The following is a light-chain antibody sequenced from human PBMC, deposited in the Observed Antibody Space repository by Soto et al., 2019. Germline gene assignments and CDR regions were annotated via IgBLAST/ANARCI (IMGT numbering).Light chain of an antibody. CDR1: YSNIGAGYE. CDR2: GHN. Sequence: QSALTQPPSVSGAPGQRVTISCTGSYSNIGAGYEVHWYQQIPGTAPKLLISGHNNRPSGVPDRFSGSKSGTSASLAITGLQAEDEGDYYCQSYDRTLSARYVFGTGTKLTVL. V-gene: IGLV1-40*01. CDR3: QSYDRTLSARYV. J-gene: IGLJ1*01.